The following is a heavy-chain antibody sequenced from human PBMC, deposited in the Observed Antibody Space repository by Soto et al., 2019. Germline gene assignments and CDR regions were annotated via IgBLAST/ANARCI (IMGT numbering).Heavy chain of an antibody. V-gene: IGHV4-4*07. J-gene: IGHJ5*02. D-gene: IGHD2-15*01. CDR3: ARDHGRVVVAATPNWFDP. CDR2: IYTSGST. Sequence: PSETLSLTCTVSGGSISSYYWSWIRQPAGKGLEWIGRIYTSGSTNYNPSLKSRVTMSVDTSKNQFSLKLSSVTAADTAVYYCARDHGRVVVAATPNWFDPWGQGTLVTVSS. CDR1: GGSISSYY.